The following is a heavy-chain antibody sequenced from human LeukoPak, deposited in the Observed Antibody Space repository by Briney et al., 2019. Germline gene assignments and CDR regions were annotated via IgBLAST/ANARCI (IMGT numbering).Heavy chain of an antibody. CDR2: IRNDGDVI. CDR3: ARDLGGWYFDY. V-gene: IGHV3-30*02. CDR1: GFTLTSFG. Sequence: GGSLRLSCAASGFTLTSFGMHWVRQAPGKGLEWVAFIRNDGDVIYYTDSVKGRFTISRDNAKNSLYLQMNSLRAEDTAVYYCARDLGGWYFDYWGQGTLVTVSS. D-gene: IGHD2-15*01. J-gene: IGHJ4*02.